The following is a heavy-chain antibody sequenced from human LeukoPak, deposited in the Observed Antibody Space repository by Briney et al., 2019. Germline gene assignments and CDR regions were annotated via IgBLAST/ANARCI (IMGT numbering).Heavy chain of an antibody. CDR1: GGTFSSYA. V-gene: IGHV1-69*06. Sequence: SVKLSCKASGGTFSSYAISWVRQAPGQGLEWMGGIIPIVGTANYAQNLQGRVTITADKPTSTAYMELSSLRHEDTAVYYYASLNDRDSSIWYNWCAPGRQETVHTVLS. D-gene: IGHD6-13*01. CDR3: ASLNDRDSSIWYNWCAP. CDR2: IIPIVGTA. J-gene: IGHJ5*02.